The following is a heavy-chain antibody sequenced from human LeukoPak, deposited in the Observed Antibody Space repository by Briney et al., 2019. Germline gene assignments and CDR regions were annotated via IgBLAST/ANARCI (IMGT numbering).Heavy chain of an antibody. Sequence: SQTLSLTCAVSGGSLSSVGYSWSWIRQPPGKGLEWIGYIYHSGSTYYNPSLKSRVTISVDRSKNQFSLKLSSVTAADTAVYYCAREAGRAFDIWGQGTMVTVSS. J-gene: IGHJ3*02. CDR3: AREAGRAFDI. CDR1: GGSLSSVGYS. CDR2: IYHSGST. V-gene: IGHV4-30-2*01.